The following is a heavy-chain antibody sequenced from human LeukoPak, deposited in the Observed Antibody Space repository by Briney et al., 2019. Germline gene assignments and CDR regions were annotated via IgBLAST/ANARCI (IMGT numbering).Heavy chain of an antibody. CDR2: ISAYNGNT. J-gene: IGHJ4*02. D-gene: IGHD5-12*01. Sequence: ASVKVSCKASGYTFTSYYMHWVRQAPGQGLEWMGWISAYNGNTNYAQKLQGRVTMTTDTSTSTAYMELRSLRSDDTAVYYCARLQWLRLRPLDYWGQGTLVTVSS. CDR3: ARLQWLRLRPLDY. V-gene: IGHV1-18*04. CDR1: GYTFTSYY.